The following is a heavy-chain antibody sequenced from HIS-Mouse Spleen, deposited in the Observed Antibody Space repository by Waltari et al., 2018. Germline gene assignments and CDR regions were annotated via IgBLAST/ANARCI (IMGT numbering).Heavy chain of an antibody. CDR3: AKAKGLLMVYDY. D-gene: IGHD2-8*01. V-gene: IGHV3-43*01. CDR1: GFTFDDYT. CDR2: ISWDGGST. J-gene: IGHJ4*02. Sequence: EVQLVESGGVVVQPGGSLRLSCAASGFTFDDYTMHWVRQAPGKGMECVSLISWDGGSTYYADSVKGRFTISRDNSKNSLYLQMNSLRTEDTALYYCAKAKGLLMVYDYWGQGTLVTVSS.